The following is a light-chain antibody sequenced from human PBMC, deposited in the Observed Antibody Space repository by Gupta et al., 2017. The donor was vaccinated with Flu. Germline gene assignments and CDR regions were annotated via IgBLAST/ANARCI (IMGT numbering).Light chain of an antibody. CDR2: DAS. V-gene: IGKV3-11*01. CDR3: QHLKNWPLLT. J-gene: IGKJ5*01. Sequence: VLTQSPATLSLSPGESASQGVQNYLAWYQQKPGHAPRLLIYDASARAAGIPARFSGSGSGTDFTLTISSREPEDFAFYYCQHLKNWPLLTFGQGTRLEIK. CDR1: QGVQNY.